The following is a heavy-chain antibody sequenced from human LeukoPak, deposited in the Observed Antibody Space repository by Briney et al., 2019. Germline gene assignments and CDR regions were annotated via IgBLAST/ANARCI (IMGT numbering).Heavy chain of an antibody. D-gene: IGHD6-6*01. V-gene: IGHV3-53*01. J-gene: IGHJ4*02. Sequence: PGGSLRLSCAASGFTVSSNYMSWVRQAPGKGLEWVSVIYSGGSTYYADSVKGRFTISRDNSKNTLYLQMNSLRAEDTAVYYCARDRSSLGLINYFDYWGQGTLVTVSS. CDR3: ARDRSSLGLINYFDY. CDR2: IYSGGST. CDR1: GFTVSSNY.